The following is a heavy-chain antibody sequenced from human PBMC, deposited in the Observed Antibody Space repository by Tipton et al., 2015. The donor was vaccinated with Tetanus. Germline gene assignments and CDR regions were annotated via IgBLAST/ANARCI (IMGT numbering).Heavy chain of an antibody. D-gene: IGHD5-24*01. J-gene: IGHJ4*02. V-gene: IGHV4-34*01. CDR1: GGSFNGYY. CDR2: IHPSGSA. CDR3: ARGEDTYKSGNY. Sequence: TLSLTCAVYGGSFNGYYWTWIRQPPGQGLEWIGEIHPSGSANSNPSLNSRVTISVDTSKNQFSLRLTSVTAADTAVYYCARGEDTYKSGNYWGQGTLVTVSS.